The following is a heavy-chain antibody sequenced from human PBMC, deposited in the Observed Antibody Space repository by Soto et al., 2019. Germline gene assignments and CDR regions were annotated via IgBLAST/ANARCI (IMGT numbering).Heavy chain of an antibody. J-gene: IGHJ6*03. Sequence: EVQLVESGGGLVQPGRSLRLSCAASGFTFDDYAMHWVRQAPGKGLEWVSGISWSSGSIGYADSVKGRFTISRDNAKNSLYLQMNSLRAEDTALYYCAKDATSRRPYYYYYYYMDVWGKGTTVTVSS. CDR2: ISWSSGSI. CDR1: GFTFDDYA. CDR3: AKDATSRRPYYYYYYYMDV. V-gene: IGHV3-9*01. D-gene: IGHD5-12*01.